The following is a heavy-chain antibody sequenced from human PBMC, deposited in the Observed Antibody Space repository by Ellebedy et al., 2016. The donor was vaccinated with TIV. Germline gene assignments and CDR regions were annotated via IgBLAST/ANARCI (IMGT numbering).Heavy chain of an antibody. CDR2: IIPIFGTA. Sequence: SVKVSXXASGGTFSSYAISWVRQAPGQGLEWMGGIIPIFGTANYAQKFQGRVTITADESTSTAYMELSSLRSEDTAVYYCARAAAYYYDSSLSELAPFDIWGQGTMVTVSS. V-gene: IGHV1-69*13. CDR3: ARAAAYYYDSSLSELAPFDI. D-gene: IGHD3-22*01. CDR1: GGTFSSYA. J-gene: IGHJ3*02.